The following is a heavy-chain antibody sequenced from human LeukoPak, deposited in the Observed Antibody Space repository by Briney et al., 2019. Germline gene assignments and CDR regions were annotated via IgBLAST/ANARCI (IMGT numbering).Heavy chain of an antibody. CDR2: INPTGGST. J-gene: IGHJ4*02. CDR3: ARVSYTGTYTYDY. Sequence: GASVKVSCKASGYTFTSYYMHWVRQAPGQGLEWMGLINPTGGSTGYAQKFQGRVTMTRDTSISAAYMELSRLTFDDTAMYYCARVSYTGTYTYDYWGQGTLVTVSS. CDR1: GYTFTSYY. D-gene: IGHD1-26*01. V-gene: IGHV1-46*01.